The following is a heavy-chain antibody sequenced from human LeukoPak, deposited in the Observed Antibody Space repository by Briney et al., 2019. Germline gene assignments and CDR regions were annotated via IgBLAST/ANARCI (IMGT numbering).Heavy chain of an antibody. D-gene: IGHD3-10*02. V-gene: IGHV3-48*04. CDR2: ISSSSSTI. CDR1: GFTFSSYS. J-gene: IGHJ6*04. Sequence: HPGGSLRLSCAASGFTFSSYSMNWVRQAPGKGLEWVSYISSSSSTIYYADSVKGRFTISRDNAKNSLYLLMNSLRAEDTAVYYCAELGITMIGGVWGKGTTVTISS. CDR3: AELGITMIGGV.